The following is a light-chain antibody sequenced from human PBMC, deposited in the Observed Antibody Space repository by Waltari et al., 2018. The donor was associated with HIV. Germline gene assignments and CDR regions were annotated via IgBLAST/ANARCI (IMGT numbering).Light chain of an antibody. J-gene: IGKJ2*03. Sequence: EIVLTQSPATLSLSPGERATLSCGASQSVSSSYVAWYQQKPGLAPRLLIYDASRRATGIPDRFSGSGSGTDFTLTISRLEPEDFAVYYCQQYGSSLHSFGGDQAGDQT. V-gene: IGKV3D-20*01. CDR3: QQYGSSLHS. CDR2: DAS. CDR1: QSVSSSY.